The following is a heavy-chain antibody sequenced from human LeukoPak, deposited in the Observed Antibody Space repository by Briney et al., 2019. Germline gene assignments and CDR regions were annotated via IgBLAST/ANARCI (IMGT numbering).Heavy chain of an antibody. CDR2: INSDGSSA. CDR3: AREWELLHYYYGMDV. D-gene: IGHD1-26*01. J-gene: IGHJ6*02. Sequence: GGSLRLSCAASRFIFSTYWMHWVRQAPGEGLVWVSRINSDGSSANYADSVKGRFTISRDNAKNTLYLQMNSLRAEDTAVYYCAREWELLHYYYGMDVWGQGTTVTVSS. CDR1: RFIFSTYW. V-gene: IGHV3-74*01.